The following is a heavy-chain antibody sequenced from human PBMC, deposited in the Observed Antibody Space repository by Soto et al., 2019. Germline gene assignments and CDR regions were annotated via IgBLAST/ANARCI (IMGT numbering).Heavy chain of an antibody. CDR3: VSGYSGSSFGYY. CDR2: MNPNSGNT. V-gene: IGHV1-8*01. Sequence: ASVKVSCKASGYTFTSYDINWVRQATGQGLEWMGWMNPNSGNTGYAQKFQGRVTMTRNTSISTAYMELSSLRSEDTAVYYCVSGYSGSSFGYYWGQGTLVTVSS. D-gene: IGHD6-6*01. CDR1: GYTFTSYD. J-gene: IGHJ4*02.